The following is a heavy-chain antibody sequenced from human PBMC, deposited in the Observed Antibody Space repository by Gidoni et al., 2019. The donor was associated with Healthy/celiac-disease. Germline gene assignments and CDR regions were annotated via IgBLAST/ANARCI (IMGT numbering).Heavy chain of an antibody. CDR2: ISSSSSYI. V-gene: IGHV3-21*01. CDR1: GFTFSSYS. J-gene: IGHJ2*01. CDR3: ARARGILTGYYYVQNYWYFDL. D-gene: IGHD3-9*01. Sequence: EVQLVESGGGLVKPGGSLRLSCAASGFTFSSYSMNWVRQAPGKGLEWVSSISSSSSYIYYADSVKGRFTISRDNAKNSLYLQMNSLRAEDTAVYYCARARGILTGYYYVQNYWYFDLWGRGTLVTVSS.